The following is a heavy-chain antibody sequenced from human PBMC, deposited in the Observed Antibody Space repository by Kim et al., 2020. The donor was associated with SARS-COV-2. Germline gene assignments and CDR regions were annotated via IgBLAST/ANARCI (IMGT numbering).Heavy chain of an antibody. Sequence: SPSFQGQVTISADKSISTAYLQWSSLKASDTAMYYCARHVAVAGPGWFDPWGQGTLVTVSS. J-gene: IGHJ5*02. V-gene: IGHV5-51*01. CDR3: ARHVAVAGPGWFDP. D-gene: IGHD6-19*01.